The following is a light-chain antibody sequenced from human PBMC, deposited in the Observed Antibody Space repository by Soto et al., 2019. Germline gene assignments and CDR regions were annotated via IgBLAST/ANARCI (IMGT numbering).Light chain of an antibody. CDR1: QSVSSSY. CDR3: QQYGSSFFT. V-gene: IGKV3-20*01. Sequence: EIVLTQSPGTLSLSPGERATLSCRASQSVSSSYLAWYQQKPGQAPRLLIYGASSRATGIPERFSGSGSGTDFTLTISRLEPEDFAVYYCQQYGSSFFTFGGGTKVEIK. CDR2: GAS. J-gene: IGKJ4*01.